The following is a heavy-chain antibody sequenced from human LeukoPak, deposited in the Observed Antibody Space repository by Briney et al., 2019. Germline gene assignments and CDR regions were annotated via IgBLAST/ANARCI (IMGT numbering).Heavy chain of an antibody. CDR2: INPSGGST. V-gene: IGHV1-46*01. D-gene: IGHD6-13*01. CDR3: ARAGIAAAAYDY. J-gene: IGHJ4*02. Sequence: ASVKVSCKASGYTFTSYYMHWVRQAPGQGLVWMGIINPSGGSTSYAQKFQGRVTMTRDTSTSTVYMELSSLRSEDTAVYHCARAGIAAAAYDYWGQGTLVTVSS. CDR1: GYTFTSYY.